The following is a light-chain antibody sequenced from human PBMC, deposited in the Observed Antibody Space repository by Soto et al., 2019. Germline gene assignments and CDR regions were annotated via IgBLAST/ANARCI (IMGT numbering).Light chain of an antibody. CDR3: SSYTSSSTYV. J-gene: IGLJ1*01. V-gene: IGLV2-14*01. CDR2: DVS. Sequence: QSALTQPASVSGSPGQSITISCTGTSSDVGGYNYVSWYQQHPGKATKLMIYDVSNRPSGVSNRFSGSKSGNTASLTFSGLQVEDEADYYCSSYTSSSTYVFGTGTKVTVL. CDR1: SSDVGGYNY.